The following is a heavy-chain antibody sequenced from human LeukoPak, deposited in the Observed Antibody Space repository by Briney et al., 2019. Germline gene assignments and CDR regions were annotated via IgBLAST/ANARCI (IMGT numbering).Heavy chain of an antibody. V-gene: IGHV1-69*13. J-gene: IGHJ4*02. D-gene: IGHD3-22*01. CDR3: ATRDYYDSSGYYHWYYFDY. CDR1: GYTFTSYG. Sequence: ASVKVSCKASGYTFTSYGISWVRQAPGQGLEWMGGIIPIFGTANYAQKFQGRVTITADESTSTAYMELSSLRSEDTAVYYCATRDYYDSSGYYHWYYFDYWGQGTLVTVSS. CDR2: IIPIFGTA.